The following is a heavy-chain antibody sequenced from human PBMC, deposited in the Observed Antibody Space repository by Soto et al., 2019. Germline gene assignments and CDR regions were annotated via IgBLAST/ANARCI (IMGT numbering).Heavy chain of an antibody. D-gene: IGHD1-26*01. V-gene: IGHV4-34*01. Sequence: QVQLQQWGAGLLKPSETLSLTCGVYGGSFSGYSWSWFRQPPGKGLEWIGEITYSGSTTYNPSLKSRVTISVDTSKNQFSLRLSSVTAADTAVYYCARHFSGSYYDDYWGQGSLVTVSS. CDR3: ARHFSGSYYDDY. CDR1: GGSFSGYS. J-gene: IGHJ4*02. CDR2: ITYSGST.